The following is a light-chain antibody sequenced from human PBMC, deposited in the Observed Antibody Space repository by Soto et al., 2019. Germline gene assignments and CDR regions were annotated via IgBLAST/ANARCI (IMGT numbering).Light chain of an antibody. CDR1: SSDVGGYNY. CDR2: EVS. V-gene: IGLV2-14*01. CDR3: SSYTSSSTLYV. J-gene: IGLJ1*01. Sequence: ALTLPASLSGSPGQSITISCTGTSSDVGGYNYVSWYQQHPGKAPKLMIYEVSNRPSGVSNRFSGSKSGNTASLTISGLQDEDEADYYCSSYTSSSTLYVFGNGTQVTVL.